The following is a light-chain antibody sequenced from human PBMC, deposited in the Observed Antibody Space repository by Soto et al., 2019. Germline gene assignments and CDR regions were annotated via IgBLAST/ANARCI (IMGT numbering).Light chain of an antibody. CDR3: SSLAAGHVL. CDR1: SSDVGTYNF. V-gene: IGLV2-23*02. Sequence: QSALTQPASVSGSPGQSITISCTGTSSDVGTYNFVSWYQQHPGQAPKLMIYEVSERPSGISNRFSGSKSGNTASLTISGLQAEDEADYYCSSLAAGHVLFGGGTKLTVL. J-gene: IGLJ2*01. CDR2: EVS.